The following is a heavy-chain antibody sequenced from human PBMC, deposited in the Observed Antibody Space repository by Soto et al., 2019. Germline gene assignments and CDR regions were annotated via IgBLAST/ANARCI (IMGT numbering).Heavy chain of an antibody. J-gene: IGHJ4*02. CDR1: GFTFSSYS. V-gene: IGHV3-21*01. D-gene: IGHD3-22*01. CDR2: ISSSSSYI. CDR3: ARDQVYYYDSSGYYYPFDY. Sequence: GSLRLSCAASGFTFSSYSMNWVRQAPGKGLEWVSSISSSSSYIYYADSVKGRFTISRDNAKNSLYLQMNSLRAEDTAVYYCARDQVYYYDSSGYYYPFDYWGQGTLVTVSS.